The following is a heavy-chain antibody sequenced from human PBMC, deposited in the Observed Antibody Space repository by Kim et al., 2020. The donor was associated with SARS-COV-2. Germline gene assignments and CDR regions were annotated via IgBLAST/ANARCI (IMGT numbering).Heavy chain of an antibody. Sequence: SETLSLTCAVYGGSFSGYYWSWIRQPPGKGLEWIGEINHSGSTNYNPSLKSRVTISVDTSKNQFSLKLSSVTAAATAVYYCARAYYYGSGSYYSVKLDYWGQGTLVTVSS. CDR2: INHSGST. J-gene: IGHJ4*02. D-gene: IGHD3-10*01. CDR3: ARAYYYGSGSYYSVKLDY. CDR1: GGSFSGYY. V-gene: IGHV4-34*01.